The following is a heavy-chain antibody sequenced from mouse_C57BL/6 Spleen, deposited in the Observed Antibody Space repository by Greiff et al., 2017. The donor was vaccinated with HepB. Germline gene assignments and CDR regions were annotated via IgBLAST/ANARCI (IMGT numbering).Heavy chain of an antibody. CDR2: IYPGSGNT. D-gene: IGHD2-1*01. V-gene: IGHV1-76*01. Sequence: VHLVESGAELVRPGASVKPSCKASGYTFTDYYINWVKQRPGQGLEWIARIYPGSGNTYYNEKFKGKATLTAEKSSSTAYMQLSSLTSEDSAVYFCATIYYGNYYAMDYWGQGTSVTVSS. CDR3: ATIYYGNYYAMDY. J-gene: IGHJ4*01. CDR1: GYTFTDYY.